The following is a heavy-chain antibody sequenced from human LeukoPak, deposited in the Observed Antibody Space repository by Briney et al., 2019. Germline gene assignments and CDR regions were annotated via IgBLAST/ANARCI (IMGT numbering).Heavy chain of an antibody. J-gene: IGHJ6*03. CDR3: AKGTETVTIIYYYYMDV. D-gene: IGHD4-17*01. CDR1: GFTFSSYW. Sequence: GGSLRLSCAASGFTFSSYWMHWVRQAPGKGLEWVSAISGSGDHTYNADSVKGRFTISRDNSKNTLYMQMNSLRAEDTAVYYCAKGTETVTIIYYYYMDVWGKGTTVTVSS. CDR2: ISGSGDHT. V-gene: IGHV3-23*01.